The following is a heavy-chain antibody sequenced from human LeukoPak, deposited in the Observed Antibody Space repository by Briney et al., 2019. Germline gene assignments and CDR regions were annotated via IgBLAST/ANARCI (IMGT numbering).Heavy chain of an antibody. J-gene: IGHJ3*02. D-gene: IGHD4-23*01. CDR3: ARALDYGGNPLNAFDI. V-gene: IGHV1-2*06. CDR1: RYTFTGYY. CDR2: INPNSGGT. Sequence: ASVKVSCKASRYTFTGYYMHWVRQAPGQGLEWMGRINPNSGGTNYAQKFQGRVTMTRDTSISTAYMELSRLRSDDTAVYYCARALDYGGNPLNAFDIWGQGTMVTVSS.